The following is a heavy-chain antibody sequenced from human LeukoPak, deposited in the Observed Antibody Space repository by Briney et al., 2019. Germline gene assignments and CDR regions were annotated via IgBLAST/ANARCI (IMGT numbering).Heavy chain of an antibody. J-gene: IGHJ1*01. CDR1: GLTFGDYG. V-gene: IGHV3-49*04. D-gene: IGHD6-19*01. CDR2: IRSKAYGGTT. CDR3: TAAARRFSGWYYFQH. Sequence: QSGGSLRLSCTASGLTFGDYGMSWVRQAPGKGLEWVGFIRSKAYGGTTEYAASVKGRFTISRDDSKSIAYLQMNSLKTEDTAVYYCTAAARRFSGWYYFQHWGQGTLVTVSS.